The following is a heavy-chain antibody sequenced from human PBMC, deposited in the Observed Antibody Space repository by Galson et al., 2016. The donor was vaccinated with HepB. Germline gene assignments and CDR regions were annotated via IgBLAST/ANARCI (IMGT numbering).Heavy chain of an antibody. CDR1: GFILSGSV. CDR2: SRRKNNNYAT. Sequence: SLRLSCAGSGFILSGSVIHWVRQASGKGLEWVGRSRRKNNNYATAYAASVKGRFTISRDDSKNMAFLQMTSLKTEDKAVYYCIYGADSRDYLGQGTLVTVSS. J-gene: IGHJ4*02. D-gene: IGHD2-21*01. V-gene: IGHV3-73*01. CDR3: IYGADSRDY.